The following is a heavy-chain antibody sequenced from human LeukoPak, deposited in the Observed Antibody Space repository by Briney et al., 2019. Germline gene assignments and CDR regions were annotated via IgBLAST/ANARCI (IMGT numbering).Heavy chain of an antibody. V-gene: IGHV3-33*01. D-gene: IGHD7-27*01. CDR2: IWYDGSNK. Sequence: GGSLRLSCAASGFTFNNYGMHWVRQAPGKGLEWVAVIWYDGSNKYYADSVKGRLTISRDNSKNMLYLQMNSLRAEDTAVYYCARGNVGIGFYWYFDLWGRGTLVTVSS. CDR1: GFTFNNYG. CDR3: ARGNVGIGFYWYFDL. J-gene: IGHJ2*01.